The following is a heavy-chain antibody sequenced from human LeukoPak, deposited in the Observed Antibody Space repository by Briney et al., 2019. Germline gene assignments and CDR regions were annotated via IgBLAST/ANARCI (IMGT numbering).Heavy chain of an antibody. V-gene: IGHV3-21*01. CDR3: ARDRGRLGPDAFDI. Sequence: AGGSLRLSCAASGFTFSSYEMNWVRQAPGKGLEWVSSISSSSSYIYYADSVKGRFTISRDNAKNSLYLQMNSLRAEDTAVYYCARDRGRLGPDAFDIWGQGTMVTVSS. J-gene: IGHJ3*02. CDR1: GFTFSSYE. D-gene: IGHD3-10*01. CDR2: ISSSSSYI.